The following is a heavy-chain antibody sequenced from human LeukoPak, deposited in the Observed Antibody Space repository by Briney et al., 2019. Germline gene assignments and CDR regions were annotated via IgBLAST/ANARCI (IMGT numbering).Heavy chain of an antibody. D-gene: IGHD6-19*01. CDR1: GGSISSYY. CDR3: ARDVGIAVAGTWGWFDP. J-gene: IGHJ5*02. V-gene: IGHV4-34*01. CDR2: INHSGST. Sequence: SETLSLTCTVSGGSISSYYWSWIRQPPGKGLEWIGEINHSGSTNYNPSLKSRVTISVDTSKNQFSLKLSSVTAADTAVYYCARDVGIAVAGTWGWFDPWGQGTLVTVSS.